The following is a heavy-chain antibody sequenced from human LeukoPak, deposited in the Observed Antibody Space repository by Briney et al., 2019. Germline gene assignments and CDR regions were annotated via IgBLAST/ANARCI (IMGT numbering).Heavy chain of an antibody. CDR3: ARGDYGDSVDY. J-gene: IGHJ4*02. CDR2: INPNSGNT. CDR1: GYTFTGNY. V-gene: IGHV1-8*02. Sequence: ASVKVSCKASGYTFTGNYMHWVRQAPGQGLEWMGWINPNSGNTGYAQKFQGRVTMTRNTSISTAYMELSSLRSEDTAVYYCARGDYGDSVDYWGQGTLVTVSS. D-gene: IGHD4-17*01.